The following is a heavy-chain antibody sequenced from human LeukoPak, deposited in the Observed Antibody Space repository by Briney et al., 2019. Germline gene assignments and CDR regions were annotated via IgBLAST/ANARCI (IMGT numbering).Heavy chain of an antibody. D-gene: IGHD6-13*01. J-gene: IGHJ5*02. Sequence: SETLSLTCAVYGGSFSGYYWSWIRQPPGKGLEWIGEINHGGSTNYNPSLKSRVTISVDTSKNQFSLKLSSVTAADTAVYYCARGSSRRGNWFDPWGQGTLVTVSS. V-gene: IGHV4-34*01. CDR3: ARGSSRRGNWFDP. CDR1: GGSFSGYY. CDR2: INHGGST.